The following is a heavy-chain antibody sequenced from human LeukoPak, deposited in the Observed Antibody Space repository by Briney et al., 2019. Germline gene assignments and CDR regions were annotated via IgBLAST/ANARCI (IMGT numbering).Heavy chain of an antibody. D-gene: IGHD6-25*01. CDR2: INANGDST. Sequence: GGSLRLSCAASVFTFSSYPMHWVRQAPGKGLEYVSSINANGDSTFYANSVKGRFTISRDNSKNTLYLQMCSLKSDDMAVYYCARKAAAGTYYFDYWGQGTLVTVSS. CDR1: VFTFSSYP. J-gene: IGHJ4*02. CDR3: ARKAAAGTYYFDY. V-gene: IGHV3-64*01.